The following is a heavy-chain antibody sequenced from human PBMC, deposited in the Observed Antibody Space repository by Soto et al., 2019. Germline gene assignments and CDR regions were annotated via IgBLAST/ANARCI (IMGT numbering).Heavy chain of an antibody. J-gene: IGHJ6*02. CDR2: ISWDGGST. CDR3: AKDAGLAAAGKSDYYYGMDV. Sequence: EVQLVESGGVVVQPGGSLRLSCAASGFTFDDYTMHWVRQAPGKGLEWVSLISWDGGSTYYADSVKGRFTISRDNSKNSLYLQMNSLRTEDTALYYCAKDAGLAAAGKSDYYYGMDVWGQGTTVTVSS. CDR1: GFTFDDYT. D-gene: IGHD6-13*01. V-gene: IGHV3-43*01.